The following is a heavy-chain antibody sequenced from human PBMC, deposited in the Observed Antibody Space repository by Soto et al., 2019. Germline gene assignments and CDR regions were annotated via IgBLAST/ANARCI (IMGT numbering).Heavy chain of an antibody. CDR2: ISFDGRVT. D-gene: IGHD1-20*01. V-gene: IGHV3-30*04. CDR3: ARGITLPTPLDY. CDR1: GFTFNSLS. Sequence: GGSLRLSCTASGFTFNSLSLHWVRQRPDKGLEWVAVISFDGRVTYYADFVKGRFTVSRDNSKNTIYLQVNSLRAEDTAVYYCARGITLPTPLDYWGQGTLVTVSS. J-gene: IGHJ4*02.